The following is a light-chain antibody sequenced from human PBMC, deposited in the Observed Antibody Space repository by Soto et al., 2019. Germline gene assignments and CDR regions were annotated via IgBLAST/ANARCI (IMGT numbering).Light chain of an antibody. CDR3: QRYNSAPQT. V-gene: IGKV1-27*01. CDR1: QGISNY. J-gene: IGKJ3*01. CDR2: AAS. Sequence: DIQMTQSPSSLSASVGDRVTITCRASQGISNYLAWYQQKPGKVPRLLIFAASTLQSGVPSRFSGSGSGTDFTLTISSLQPEDVATYFCQRYNSAPQTFGPGTKVDLK.